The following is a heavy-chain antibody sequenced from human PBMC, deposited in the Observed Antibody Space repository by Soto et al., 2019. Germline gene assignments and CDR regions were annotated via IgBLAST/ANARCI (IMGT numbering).Heavy chain of an antibody. V-gene: IGHV1-69*06. J-gene: IGHJ6*02. CDR2: IIPIFGTA. CDR1: GGTFSSYA. Sequence: SVKVSCKASGGTFSSYAISWVRQAPGQGLEWMGGIIPIFGTANYAQKFQGRVTITADKSTSTAYMELSSLRSEDTAVYYCARVNYDFWSGYPRAYYGMDVWGQGTTVTVSS. D-gene: IGHD3-3*01. CDR3: ARVNYDFWSGYPRAYYGMDV.